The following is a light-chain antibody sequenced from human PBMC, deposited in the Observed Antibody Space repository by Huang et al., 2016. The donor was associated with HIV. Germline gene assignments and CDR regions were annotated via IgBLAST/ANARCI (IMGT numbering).Light chain of an antibody. CDR1: QSVSSN. V-gene: IGKV3-15*01. J-gene: IGKJ1*01. CDR3: QQYNNWPPWT. CDR2: AAS. Sequence: EMVMTQSPATLSVSPGERVTLSCRASQSVSSNFAWYQQKPGQPPRLLIYAASTRATDIPARFSGSGSGTEFTLTISSLQSEDFAVYYCQQYNNWPPWTFGQGTKVEIK.